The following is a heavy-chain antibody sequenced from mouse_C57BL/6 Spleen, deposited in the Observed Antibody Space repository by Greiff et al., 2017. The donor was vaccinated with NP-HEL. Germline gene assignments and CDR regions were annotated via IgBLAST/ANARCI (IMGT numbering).Heavy chain of an antibody. CDR2: IYPGSGST. CDR1: GYTFTSYW. J-gene: IGHJ2*01. D-gene: IGHD1-1*01. CDR3: ARGGSSYPLNY. Sequence: VQLQQSGAELVKPGASVKMSCKASGYTFTSYWITWVKQRPGQGLEWIGDIYPGSGSTNYNEKFKSKATLTVDTSSSTAYMQLSSLTSEDSAVYYCARGGSSYPLNYWGQGTTLTVSS. V-gene: IGHV1-55*01.